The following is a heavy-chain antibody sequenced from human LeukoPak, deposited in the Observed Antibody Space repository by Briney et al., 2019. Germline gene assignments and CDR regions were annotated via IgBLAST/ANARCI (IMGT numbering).Heavy chain of an antibody. J-gene: IGHJ4*02. CDR3: ARFGWVVPAAMFAFDY. V-gene: IGHV4-59*08. CDR2: IYYSGST. CDR1: GGSISSYY. Sequence: SETLSLTCTVSGGSISSYYWSWVRQPPGKGLEWIGYIYYSGSTNYIPSLKSRVTISVDTSKNQFSLKLSSVTAADTAVYYCARFGWVVPAAMFAFDYWGQGTLVTVSS. D-gene: IGHD2-2*01.